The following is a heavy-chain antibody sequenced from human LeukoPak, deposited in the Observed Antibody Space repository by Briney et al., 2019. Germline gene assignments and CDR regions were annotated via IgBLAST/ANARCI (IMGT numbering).Heavy chain of an antibody. V-gene: IGHV1-18*01. CDR1: GYTFTSYG. CDR3: ARLSGLGPDSPWELDR. CDR2: ISTYNGNT. Sequence: ASVKVSYKASGYTFTSYGISWVQQAPGQGLEWMGWISTYNGNTNYAQKLQGRVTMTTDTSTSTAYMELRSLRSDDTAVYYCARLSGLGPDSPWELDRWGQGTLVTVSS. D-gene: IGHD1-26*01. J-gene: IGHJ4*02.